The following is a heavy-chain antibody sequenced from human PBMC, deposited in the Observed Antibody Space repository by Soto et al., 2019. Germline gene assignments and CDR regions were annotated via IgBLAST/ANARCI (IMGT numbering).Heavy chain of an antibody. CDR2: INPGSGAA. V-gene: IGHV1-46*01. CDR1: GYTVTTHY. D-gene: IGHD3-3*01. CDR3: ARGGEVGVAGSAAFDM. J-gene: IGHJ3*02. Sequence: QVPLVQSGAEVKKPGASVKISCTASGYTVTTHYMHWVRQAPGRGLEWMGAINPGSGAAKYTQTFQARVTMTRDTSTNTVYMEMSALRSEDTAVFYCARGGEVGVAGSAAFDMWGQGTMVTVSS.